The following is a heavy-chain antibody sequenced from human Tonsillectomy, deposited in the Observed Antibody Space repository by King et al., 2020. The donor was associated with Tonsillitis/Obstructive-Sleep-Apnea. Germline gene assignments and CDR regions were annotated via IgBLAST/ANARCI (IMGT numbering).Heavy chain of an antibody. CDR1: GFTFSSYA. Sequence: VQLVESGGGLVQPGGSLRLSCAASGFTFSSYAMSWVRQAPGKGLEWVSAISGSGGSTYYADSVKDRFTISRDNSKNTLYLQMNSLRAEDTAVYYCAKELGIGPPLSDAFDIWGQGTMVTVSS. J-gene: IGHJ3*02. V-gene: IGHV3-23*04. D-gene: IGHD7-27*01. CDR3: AKELGIGPPLSDAFDI. CDR2: ISGSGGST.